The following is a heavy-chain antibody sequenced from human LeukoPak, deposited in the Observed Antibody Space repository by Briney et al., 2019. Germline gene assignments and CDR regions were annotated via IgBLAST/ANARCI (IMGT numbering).Heavy chain of an antibody. CDR3: ARDRQGYYDSSGPKGFDY. D-gene: IGHD3-22*01. J-gene: IGHJ4*02. Sequence: SETLSLTCTVSGGSISSSSYYWGWIRQPPGKGLEWIGSIYYSGSTYYNPSLKSRVTISVDTSKNQFSLKLSSVTAADTAVYYCARDRQGYYDSSGPKGFDYWGQGTLVTVSS. CDR2: IYYSGST. CDR1: GGSISSSSYY. V-gene: IGHV4-39*07.